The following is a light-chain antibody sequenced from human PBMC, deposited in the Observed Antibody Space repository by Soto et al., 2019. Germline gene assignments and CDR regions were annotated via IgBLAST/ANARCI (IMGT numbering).Light chain of an antibody. V-gene: IGLV1-44*01. CDR1: RSNIGSNL. CDR3: ASWDDSLKGVL. J-gene: IGLJ3*02. CDR2: FND. Sequence: QSVLTQPPSASGTPGQRVSISCSGGRSNIGSNLVSWYQQLPGTAPKLLLYFNDQRPSAVPDRFSGSNSGTSASLAVSELQSEDEADYFCASWDDSLKGVLFGGGTKLTVL.